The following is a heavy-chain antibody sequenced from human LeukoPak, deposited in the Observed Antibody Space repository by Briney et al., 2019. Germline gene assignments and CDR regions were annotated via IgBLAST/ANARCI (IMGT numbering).Heavy chain of an antibody. CDR3: ARRMVRGVNDY. CDR1: GGSISSGDYY. J-gene: IGHJ4*02. CDR2: IYYSGST. V-gene: IGHV4-30-4*01. Sequence: SETLSLTCTVSGGSISSGDYYWSWIRQPPGKGLEWIGYIYYSGSTYYNPSLKSRVTISVDTSKNQFSPKLSSVTAADTAVYYCARRMVRGVNDYWGQGTLVTVSS. D-gene: IGHD3-10*01.